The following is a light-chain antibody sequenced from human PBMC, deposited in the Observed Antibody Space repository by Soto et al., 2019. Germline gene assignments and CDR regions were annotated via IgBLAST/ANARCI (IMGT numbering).Light chain of an antibody. CDR2: GAS. J-gene: IGKJ2*02. V-gene: IGKV3D-20*02. CDR3: QHRSSWPRT. CDR1: QSVSSSY. Sequence: ETVLTQSPGTLSLSPGERSTLSCKPSQSVSSSYLAWYQQKPGQAPRXXIYGASSRATGIPARFSASGSGTDFTLTISRLEPEDCAVYECQHRSSWPRTFGQGTKVDIK.